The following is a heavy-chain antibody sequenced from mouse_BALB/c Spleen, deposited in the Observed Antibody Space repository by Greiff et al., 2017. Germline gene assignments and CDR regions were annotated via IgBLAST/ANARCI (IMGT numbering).Heavy chain of an antibody. J-gene: IGHJ2*01. V-gene: IGHV1-4*02. D-gene: IGHD1-1*01. CDR3: ARHPLYYYGTSKDYFDY. Sequence: QVQLQQSAAELARPGASVKMSCKASGYTFTSYTMHWVKQRPGQGLEWIGYINPSSGYTEYNQKFKDKTTLTADKSSSTAYMQLSSLTSEDSAVYYCARHPLYYYGTSKDYFDYWGQGTTLTVSS. CDR1: GYTFTSYT. CDR2: INPSSGYT.